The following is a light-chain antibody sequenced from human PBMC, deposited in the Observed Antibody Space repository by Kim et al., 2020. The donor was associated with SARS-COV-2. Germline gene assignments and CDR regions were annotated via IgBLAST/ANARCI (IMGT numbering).Light chain of an antibody. J-gene: IGKJ2*01. CDR2: KAS. CDR1: QSISSW. CDR3: QQYNSYAYT. Sequence: SASVGDRVTITCRASQSISSWLAWYQQKPGKAPKLLIYKASSLESGVPSRFSGSGSGTEFTLTISSLQPDDFATYYCQQYNSYAYTFGQGTKLVI. V-gene: IGKV1-5*03.